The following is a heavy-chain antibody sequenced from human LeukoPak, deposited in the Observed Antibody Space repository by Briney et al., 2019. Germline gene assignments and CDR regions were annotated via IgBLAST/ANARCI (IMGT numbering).Heavy chain of an antibody. V-gene: IGHV3-23*01. CDR3: AKVFSVGSYVGTYLWDY. D-gene: IGHD3-16*01. Sequence: GGSLRLSCAASGFTFSNYAMTWVRQAPGEGLEWVSAIRDSGDSTYYTDSVKGRFTISRDNSKNTLYLQMNSLRAEDTAVYYCAKVFSVGSYVGTYLWDYWGQGTLVTVSS. J-gene: IGHJ4*02. CDR1: GFTFSNYA. CDR2: IRDSGDST.